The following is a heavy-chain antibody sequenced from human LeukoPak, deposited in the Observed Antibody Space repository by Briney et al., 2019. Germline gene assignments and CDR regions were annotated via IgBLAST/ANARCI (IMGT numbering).Heavy chain of an antibody. Sequence: GGSLRLSCAASGFTFSIYSMNWVRQAPGKGLEWAAVIWYDGSNKYYADSVKGRFTISRDNSKNTVYLQMNSLRAEDTAVYYCARGLRNTDTFDIWGQGTMVTVSS. CDR3: ARGLRNTDTFDI. CDR1: GFTFSIYS. V-gene: IGHV3-33*08. CDR2: IWYDGSNK. J-gene: IGHJ3*02.